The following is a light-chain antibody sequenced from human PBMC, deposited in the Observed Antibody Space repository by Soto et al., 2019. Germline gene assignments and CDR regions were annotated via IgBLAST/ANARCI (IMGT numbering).Light chain of an antibody. Sequence: IVMTQSPATLSVSPGERATLSCRASQSVSSNLAWYQQKPGQAPRLLIYGASTRATGIPARFSGSGSGTEFTLTISSLQSEDFAVYYCQHYNHWPPWTFGQGTRVEIK. J-gene: IGKJ1*01. CDR2: GAS. CDR3: QHYNHWPPWT. CDR1: QSVSSN. V-gene: IGKV3-15*01.